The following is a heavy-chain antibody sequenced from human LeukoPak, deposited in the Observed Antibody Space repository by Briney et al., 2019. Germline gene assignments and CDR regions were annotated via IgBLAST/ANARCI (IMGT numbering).Heavy chain of an antibody. CDR1: GGTFSGYY. V-gene: IGHV4-59*08. CDR2: IYYSGST. J-gene: IGHJ2*01. CDR3: ARLVRYGVEPQLGWYFDL. D-gene: IGHD4-17*01. Sequence: PSETLSLTCAVYGGTFSGYYWSWIQQPPGKGLEWIGYIYYSGSTNYNPSLKSRVTISVDTSKNQFSLKLSSVTAADTAVYYCARLVRYGVEPQLGWYFDLWGRGTLVTVSS.